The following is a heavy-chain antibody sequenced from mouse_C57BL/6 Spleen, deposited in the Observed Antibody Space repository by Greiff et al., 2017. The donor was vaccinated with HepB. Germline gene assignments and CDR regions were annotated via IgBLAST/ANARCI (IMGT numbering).Heavy chain of an antibody. D-gene: IGHD4-1*01. Sequence: EVMLVESGGGLVKPGGSLKLSCAASGFTFSDYGMHWVRQAPEKGLEWVAYISSGSSTIYYADTEKGRFTISRDNAKNTLFLQMTSLRSEDTAMYYCARGEKLLDFDVWGTGTTVTVSS. CDR2: ISSGSSTI. V-gene: IGHV5-17*01. CDR3: ARGEKLLDFDV. J-gene: IGHJ1*03. CDR1: GFTFSDYG.